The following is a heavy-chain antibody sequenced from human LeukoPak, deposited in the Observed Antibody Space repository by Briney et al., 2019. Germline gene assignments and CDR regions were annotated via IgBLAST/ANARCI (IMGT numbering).Heavy chain of an antibody. V-gene: IGHV3-74*01. J-gene: IGHJ4*02. CDR2: ISSDGSST. Sequence: PGGSLRLSCAASGFTFSSYWMHWVRQAPGKGLVWVSRISSDGSSTTYADSVKGRFTISRDNAKNTLSLQMNSLRAEDTAIYYCARDPIAAAASGGDSWGQGTLVTVSS. CDR1: GFTFSSYW. CDR3: ARDPIAAAASGGDS. D-gene: IGHD6-13*01.